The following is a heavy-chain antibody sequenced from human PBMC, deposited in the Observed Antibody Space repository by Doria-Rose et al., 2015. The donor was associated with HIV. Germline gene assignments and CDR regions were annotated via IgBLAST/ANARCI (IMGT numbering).Heavy chain of an antibody. Sequence: QVTLKESGPVLVKPTGTLTLTCTVSGVSLSSPGMGVSWIRQPPGKALEWLADMFSDDEISFKTSLKSRLTISRVTSKSQVVLTMTDMDPGDTATYYCARIKSSRWYHKYYFDFWRQGTLVIVSA. CDR3: ARIKSSRWYHKYYFDF. CDR2: MFSDDEI. J-gene: IGHJ4*02. CDR1: GVSLSSPGMG. D-gene: IGHD6-13*01. V-gene: IGHV2-26*01.